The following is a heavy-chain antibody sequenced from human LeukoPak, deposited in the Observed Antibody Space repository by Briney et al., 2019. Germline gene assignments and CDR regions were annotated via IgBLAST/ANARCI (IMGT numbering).Heavy chain of an antibody. CDR3: AKDGNYYDSSGYGDY. V-gene: IGHV3-30*02. CDR1: GFTFSSYG. D-gene: IGHD3-22*01. CDR2: IRYDGSNK. J-gene: IGHJ4*02. Sequence: PLGGSLRLSCAASGFTFSSYGMHWVRQAPGKGLEWVAFIRYDGSNKYYADSVKGRFTISRDNSKYTLYLQMNSLRAEDTAVYYCAKDGNYYDSSGYGDYWGQGTLVTVSS.